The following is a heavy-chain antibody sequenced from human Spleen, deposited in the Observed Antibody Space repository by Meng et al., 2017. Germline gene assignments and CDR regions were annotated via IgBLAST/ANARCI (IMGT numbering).Heavy chain of an antibody. Sequence: GESLKISCAASGFTFSNFEMNWVRQAPGKGLEWVSYITSTDSSTYYADSVKGRFTISRDNAKNSLYLQMNSLRVEDTAVYYCARSFGYPDPWGQGTLVTVSS. CDR2: ITSTDSST. V-gene: IGHV3-48*03. CDR3: ARSFGYPDP. CDR1: GFTFSNFE. D-gene: IGHD3-16*01. J-gene: IGHJ5*02.